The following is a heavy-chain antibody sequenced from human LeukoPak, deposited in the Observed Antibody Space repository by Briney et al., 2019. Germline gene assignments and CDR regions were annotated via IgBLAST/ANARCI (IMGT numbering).Heavy chain of an antibody. Sequence: SETLSLTWTVSGYSISSGYYWGWIRPPPGKVREWIGSIYHSGSTYYKPSLKSRVTISGHTSKNEFSLKLSSVTAADTAVYYCARGYYDSRGYSIDAFDIWGQGTMVTVSS. V-gene: IGHV4-38-2*02. D-gene: IGHD3-22*01. CDR2: IYHSGST. CDR1: GYSISSGYY. CDR3: ARGYYDSRGYSIDAFDI. J-gene: IGHJ3*02.